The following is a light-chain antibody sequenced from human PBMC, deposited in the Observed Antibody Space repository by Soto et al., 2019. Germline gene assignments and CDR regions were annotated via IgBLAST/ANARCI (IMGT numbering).Light chain of an antibody. Sequence: QSVLTQPASVSGSPGQPITISCTGTSSDVGGYNFVSWYQHHPGKAPKLMIFDVTNRPSGVSNRFSGSKSGNTASLTISGLQAEDEADYYCSSYTSSSSYYVFGTGTKVTVL. CDR1: SSDVGGYNF. V-gene: IGLV2-14*03. CDR3: SSYTSSSSYYV. CDR2: DVT. J-gene: IGLJ1*01.